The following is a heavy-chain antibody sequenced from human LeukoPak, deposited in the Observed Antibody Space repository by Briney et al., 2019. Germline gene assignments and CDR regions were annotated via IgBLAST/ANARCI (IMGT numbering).Heavy chain of an antibody. CDR3: ARDHKKGYCSSTSCYSHYYYYGMDV. CDR2: INHSGST. CDR1: GGSFSGYY. V-gene: IGHV4-34*01. J-gene: IGHJ6*02. Sequence: SETLSLTCAVYGGSFSGYYWSWIRQPPGKGLEWIGEINHSGSTNYNPSLKSRVTISVDTSKNQFSLKLSSVTAADTAVYYCARDHKKGYCSSTSCYSHYYYYGMDVWGQGTTVTVSS. D-gene: IGHD2-2*01.